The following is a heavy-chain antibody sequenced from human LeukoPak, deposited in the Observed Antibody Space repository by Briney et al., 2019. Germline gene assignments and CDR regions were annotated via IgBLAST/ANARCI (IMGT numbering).Heavy chain of an antibody. V-gene: IGHV5-51*01. D-gene: IGHD2-2*01. CDR3: ARLGGWGHCSSTSCYNWFDP. Sequence: GESLKISCKGSGYSFTSYWIGWVRQMPGKGLEWMGIIYPGDSDTRYSPSFQGQVTISADKSISTAYLQWSSLKASDTAMYYCARLGGWGHCSSTSCYNWFDPWGQGTLVTVSS. J-gene: IGHJ5*02. CDR1: GYSFTSYW. CDR2: IYPGDSDT.